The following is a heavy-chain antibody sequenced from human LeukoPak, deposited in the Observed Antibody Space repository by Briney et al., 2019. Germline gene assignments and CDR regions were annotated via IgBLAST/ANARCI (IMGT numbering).Heavy chain of an antibody. CDR3: SRLYGGNLNGFDY. J-gene: IGHJ4*02. CDR2: IYYSGST. Sequence: SETLSLTCAVSGGSISSYYWSWIRQPPGKGLEWIGYIYYSGSTNYNPSLKSRVTISVDTSKNQFSLKLSSWTPADTAVYYCSRLYGGNLNGFDYWGQGTLVTVSS. D-gene: IGHD1-14*01. CDR1: GGSISSYY. V-gene: IGHV4-59*01.